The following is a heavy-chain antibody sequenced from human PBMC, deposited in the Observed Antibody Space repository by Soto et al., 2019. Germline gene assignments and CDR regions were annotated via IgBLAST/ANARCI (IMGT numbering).Heavy chain of an antibody. V-gene: IGHV5-10-1*01. CDR3: ARSNHYLSYYYGMDV. D-gene: IGHD3-16*02. Sequence: ESLKISCKGSGYSFTSYWISWVRQMPGKGLEWMGRIDPSDSYTNYSPSFQGHVTISADKSISTAYLQWNSLKASDTAMYYCARSNHYLSYYYGMDVWGQGTTVTVSS. J-gene: IGHJ6*02. CDR2: IDPSDSYT. CDR1: GYSFTSYW.